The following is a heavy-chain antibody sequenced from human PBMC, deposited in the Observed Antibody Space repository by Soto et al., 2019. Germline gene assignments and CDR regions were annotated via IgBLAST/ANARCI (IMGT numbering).Heavy chain of an antibody. CDR3: ARDLLIVGGYYDSSGLDY. J-gene: IGHJ4*02. D-gene: IGHD3-22*01. V-gene: IGHV3-11*01. Sequence: PGGSLRLSCAASGFTFSDYYMSWIRQAPGKGLEWVSYISSSGSTIYYADSVKGRSTISRDNAKNSLYLQMNSLRAEDTAVYYCARDLLIVGGYYDSSGLDYWGQGTLVTVSS. CDR1: GFTFSDYY. CDR2: ISSSGSTI.